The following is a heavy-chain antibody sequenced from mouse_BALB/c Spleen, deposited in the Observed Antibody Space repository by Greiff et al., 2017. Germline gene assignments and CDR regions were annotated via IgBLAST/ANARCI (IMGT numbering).Heavy chain of an antibody. CDR1: GFSLTSYG. V-gene: IGHV2-9*02. J-gene: IGHJ3*01. D-gene: IGHD2-4*01. CDR2: IWAGGST. Sequence: VKVVESGPGLVAPSQSLSITCTVSGFSLTSYGVHWVRQPPGKGLEWLGVIWAGGSTNYNSALMSRLSISKDNSKSQVFLKMNSLQTDDTAMYYCARGSYYDYSWFAYWGQGTLVTVSA. CDR3: ARGSYYDYSWFAY.